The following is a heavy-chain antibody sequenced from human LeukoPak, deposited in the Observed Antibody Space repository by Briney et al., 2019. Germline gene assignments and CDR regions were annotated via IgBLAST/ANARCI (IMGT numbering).Heavy chain of an antibody. CDR3: ARDQITSSGYYMDV. J-gene: IGHJ6*03. CDR1: GGSISSSSYY. Sequence: SETLSLTCTVSGGSISSSSYYWGWIRQPPGKGLEWIGSIYYSGSTYYNPSLKSRVTISVDTSKNQFSLRLSSVTAADTAVYYCARDQITSSGYYMDVWGKGTTVTVSS. V-gene: IGHV4-39*07. CDR2: IYYSGST. D-gene: IGHD1-14*01.